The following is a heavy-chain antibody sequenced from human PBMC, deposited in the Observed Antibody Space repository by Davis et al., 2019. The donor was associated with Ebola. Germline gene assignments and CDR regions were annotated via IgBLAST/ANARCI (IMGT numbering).Heavy chain of an antibody. CDR1: GFILRNYV. CDR2: IRYEGGSQ. D-gene: IGHD3-10*01. CDR3: AKGGNYKENFDY. J-gene: IGHJ4*02. Sequence: GESLKISCAASGFILRNYVMHWVRQAPGKGLEWVAFIRYEGGSQYFAPSVQGRFSVSRDNSKNTMDLHLSSLRVEDTAVYYCAKGGNYKENFDYWGQGTLVTVSS. V-gene: IGHV3-30*02.